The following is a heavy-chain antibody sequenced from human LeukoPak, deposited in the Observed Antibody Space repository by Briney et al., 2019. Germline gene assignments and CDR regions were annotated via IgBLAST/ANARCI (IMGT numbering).Heavy chain of an antibody. J-gene: IGHJ3*02. Sequence: SETLSLTCTVSGGSISSSSYYWGWIRQPPGKGLEWIGSIYYSGSTYYNPSLKSRVTISVDTSKNQFSLKLSSVTAADTAVYYCARDLRPRIAAAVYAFDIWGQGQWSPSLQ. CDR2: IYYSGST. D-gene: IGHD6-13*01. CDR1: GGSISSSSYY. CDR3: ARDLRPRIAAAVYAFDI. V-gene: IGHV4-39*07.